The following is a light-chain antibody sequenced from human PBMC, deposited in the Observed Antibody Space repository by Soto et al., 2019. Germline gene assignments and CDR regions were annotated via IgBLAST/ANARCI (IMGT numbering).Light chain of an antibody. CDR2: GNN. CDR1: SSNIGSNT. J-gene: IGLJ2*01. Sequence: QLVLTQPPSASGTPGQRVTISCSGSSSNIGSNTVNWYQQLPGTAPKLLIYGNNHRPSGVPDRFSGSKSGTSASLAISGLQSEDEADYHCAAWDDSLNGLVVFGGGTQLTVL. V-gene: IGLV1-44*01. CDR3: AAWDDSLNGLVV.